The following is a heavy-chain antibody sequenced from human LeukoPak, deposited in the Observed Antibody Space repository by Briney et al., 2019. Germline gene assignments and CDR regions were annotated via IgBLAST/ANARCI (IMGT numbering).Heavy chain of an antibody. J-gene: IGHJ4*02. CDR3: ARVEVHSYGPFDY. CDR2: ISYDGSNK. V-gene: IGHV3-30-3*01. CDR1: GFTFSSYA. Sequence: GGSLRLSCAASGFTFSSYAMHWVRQAPGKGLEWVAVISYDGSNKYYADSVKGRFTISRDNSKNTLYLQMNGLRAEDTAVYYCARVEVHSYGPFDYWGQGTLVTVSS. D-gene: IGHD5-18*01.